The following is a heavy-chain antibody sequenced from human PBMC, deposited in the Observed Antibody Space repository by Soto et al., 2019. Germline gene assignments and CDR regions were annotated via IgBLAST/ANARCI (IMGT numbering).Heavy chain of an antibody. J-gene: IGHJ3*02. CDR2: IKQDGSEK. Sequence: PGGPLRLSCAASGFTFSSYWMSWVRQAPGKGLEWVANIKQDGSEKYYVDSVKGRFTISRDKAKNSLYLQMNSLRAEYTAVYYCARPTTVTTWDAFDIWGQGTMVTVSS. D-gene: IGHD4-17*01. V-gene: IGHV3-7*05. CDR1: GFTFSSYW. CDR3: ARPTTVTTWDAFDI.